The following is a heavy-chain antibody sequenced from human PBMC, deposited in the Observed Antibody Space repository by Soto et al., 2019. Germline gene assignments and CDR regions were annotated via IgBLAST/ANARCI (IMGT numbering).Heavy chain of an antibody. CDR3: ARDGGRNYDYVWGSYRYDAFDI. Sequence: ASVKFSCKASGGTFSSYAISWVRQAPGQGLEWMGGIIPIFGTANYAQKFQGRVTITADESTSTAYMELSSLRSEDTAVYYCARDGGRNYDYVWGSYRYDAFDIWGQGTMVTVSS. CDR2: IIPIFGTA. V-gene: IGHV1-69*13. J-gene: IGHJ3*02. CDR1: GGTFSSYA. D-gene: IGHD3-16*02.